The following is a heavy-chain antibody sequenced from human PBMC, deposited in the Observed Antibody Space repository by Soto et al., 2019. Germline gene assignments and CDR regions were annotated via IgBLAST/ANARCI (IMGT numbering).Heavy chain of an antibody. V-gene: IGHV1-8*01. D-gene: IGHD3-10*01. Sequence: ASVKVSCKASGYTFTSYDINWVRLATGQGLEWMGWMNPNSRNTAYAQKFQARVTMTTDDSTSTAYMELSGLRSDDTAVYYCATDKDRQQLGGNYYYILDVWGQGTTVTVSS. CDR1: GYTFTSYD. CDR2: MNPNSRNT. CDR3: ATDKDRQQLGGNYYYILDV. J-gene: IGHJ6*02.